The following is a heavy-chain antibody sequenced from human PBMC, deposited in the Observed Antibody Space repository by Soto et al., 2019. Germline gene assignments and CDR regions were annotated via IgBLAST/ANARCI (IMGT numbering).Heavy chain of an antibody. CDR2: INHSGST. CDR3: AREEPYYGSGSYYNPYYYYYMDV. D-gene: IGHD3-10*01. CDR1: GGSFSGYY. Sequence: PSETLSLTCAVYGGSFSGYYWSWIRQPPGKGLEWIGEINHSGSTNYNPSLKSRVTISVDTSKNQFSLKLSSVTAADTAVYYCAREEPYYGSGSYYNPYYYYYMDVWGKGTTVTVSS. J-gene: IGHJ6*03. V-gene: IGHV4-34*01.